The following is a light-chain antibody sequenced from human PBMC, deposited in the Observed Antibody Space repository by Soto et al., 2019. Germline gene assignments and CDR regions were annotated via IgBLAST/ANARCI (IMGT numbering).Light chain of an antibody. V-gene: IGKV1-39*01. CDR2: GAS. J-gene: IGKJ4*01. CDR3: QQSHSTPLT. Sequence: DIKLTQSPSSLSAYVGDRVTITCRASLRFSKYLNWYQQKPGKAPKLLIYGASTLQSGVPSRFSGSGSGTDFTLTITNLQPEDSATYFCQQSHSTPLTFGGGTKLEI. CDR1: LRFSKY.